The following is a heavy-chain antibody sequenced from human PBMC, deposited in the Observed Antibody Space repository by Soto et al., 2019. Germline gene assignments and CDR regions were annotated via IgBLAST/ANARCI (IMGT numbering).Heavy chain of an antibody. Sequence: EVQLVESGGGLVQPGGSVKLSCAASGFNFSVSSMHWVRQASGKGLEWVGRIRSKAKDYATAYAESVKGRFAISRDDLKNTMYLQMSSLRTEDTAMYYCAIEGDGFGQWGQGTLVTVSS. CDR2: IRSKAKDYAT. D-gene: IGHD1-26*01. CDR1: GFNFSVSS. V-gene: IGHV3-73*01. CDR3: AIEGDGFGQ. J-gene: IGHJ4*02.